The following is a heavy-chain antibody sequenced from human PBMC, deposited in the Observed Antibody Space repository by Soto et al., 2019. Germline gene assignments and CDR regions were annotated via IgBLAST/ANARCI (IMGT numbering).Heavy chain of an antibody. V-gene: IGHV3-23*01. J-gene: IGHJ6*04. CDR1: GFTFTRYA. Sequence: EVKLLESGGGMVRPGGSLRLSCAASGFTFTRYALTWVRQAPGKGLGWVSTINSSGNRRYHADRVKGRFAIDTDNSNYQLYLQMNRESAGDTAVYSCEPPLLEDFWGGYALRNHVDVGGDGTAVRVSP. CDR3: EPPLLEDFWGGYALRNHVDV. D-gene: IGHD3-3*01. CDR2: INSSGNRR.